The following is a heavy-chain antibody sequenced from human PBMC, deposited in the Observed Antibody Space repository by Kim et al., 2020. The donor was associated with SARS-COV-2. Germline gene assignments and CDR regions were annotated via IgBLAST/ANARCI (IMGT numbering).Heavy chain of an antibody. CDR1: GDSISSYTW. D-gene: IGHD3-10*01. CDR3: ASRARGSGAEKNWFDS. J-gene: IGHJ5*01. CDR2: VDRTGTT. V-gene: IGHV4-4*02. Sequence: SETLSLTCAVSGDSISSYTWWSWVRQPPGEGLEWVGEVDRTGTTNYKPSLKSRVTVSLDKSKNQFSLSLRSVTAADTAMYYCASRARGSGAEKNWFDSWGQGTLVTVSS.